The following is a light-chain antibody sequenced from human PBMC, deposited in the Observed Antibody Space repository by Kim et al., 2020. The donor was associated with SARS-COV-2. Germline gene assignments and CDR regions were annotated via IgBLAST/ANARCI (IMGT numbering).Light chain of an antibody. Sequence: SSELTQDPAVSVDLGQTVTITCQGDSLRIHYANWYQQKPGQAPIRVIYVKNNQPSGITDRFSGSSSGNTASLTITGAQAEDEADYYCNSWDNRGAHPVVFGGGTQLTVL. J-gene: IGLJ7*01. V-gene: IGLV3-19*02. CDR1: SLRIHY. CDR2: VKN. CDR3: NSWDNRGAHPVV.